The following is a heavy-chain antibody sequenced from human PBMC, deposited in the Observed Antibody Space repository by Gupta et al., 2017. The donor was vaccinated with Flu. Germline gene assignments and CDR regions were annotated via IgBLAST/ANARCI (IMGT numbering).Heavy chain of an antibody. D-gene: IGHD6-19*01. Sequence: QVQLQESGPGLVKPSETLSLTCTVSGGSISTSSWSWIRQPPGKGLEWIGYIYYSGSTNYNPARKSRVTISVDTSKNQFSLKLSSVTAADTAVYYCARHAVASWSWFDPWGQGTLVTVSS. CDR1: GGSISTSS. V-gene: IGHV4-59*08. CDR2: IYYSGST. CDR3: ARHAVASWSWFDP. J-gene: IGHJ5*02.